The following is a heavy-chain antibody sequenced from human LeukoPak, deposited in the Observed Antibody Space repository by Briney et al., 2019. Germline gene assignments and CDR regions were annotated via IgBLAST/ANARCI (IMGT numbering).Heavy chain of an antibody. CDR1: GGSISSGGYY. CDR2: IYYSGST. J-gene: IGHJ4*02. V-gene: IGHV4-31*03. D-gene: IGHD3-10*01. Sequence: SQTLSLTCTVSGGSISSGGYYWSWIRQHPGKGLEWIGYIYYSGSTYYNPSLKSRVTISVDTSKNQFSLKLSSVTAADTAVYYCAREYGSGSHYNLYYFDYWGQGTLVTVSS. CDR3: AREYGSGSHYNLYYFDY.